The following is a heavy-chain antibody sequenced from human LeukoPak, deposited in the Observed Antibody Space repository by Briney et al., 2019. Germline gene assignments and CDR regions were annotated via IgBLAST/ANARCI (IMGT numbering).Heavy chain of an antibody. J-gene: IGHJ4*02. CDR2: ISDDGDA. D-gene: IGHD4-17*01. CDR1: GFAFSSYA. CDR3: ARARYYGDYVGPNDY. Sequence: PGGSLRLSCAASGFAFSSYAMTWARQAPGKGLEWVSAISDDGDAKYADSVKGRFTVSRDNSKNTLYLQMNSLRAEDTAVYYCARARYYGDYVGPNDYWGQGTLVTVSS. V-gene: IGHV3-23*01.